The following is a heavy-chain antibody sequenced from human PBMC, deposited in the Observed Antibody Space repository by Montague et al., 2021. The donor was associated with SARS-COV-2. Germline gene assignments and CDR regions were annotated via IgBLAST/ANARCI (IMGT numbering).Heavy chain of an antibody. V-gene: IGHV3-66*02. CDR3: ARDSYGMDV. CDR2: IYSGGST. J-gene: IGHJ6*02. Sequence: SLRLSCAASGLTVSSNYMSWVRQAPGKGQEWVSVIYSGGSTYYADSVKGRFTISRDNSKNTLYLQMNSLRDEDTAVYYCARDSYGMDVWGQGTTVTVSS. CDR1: GLTVSSNY.